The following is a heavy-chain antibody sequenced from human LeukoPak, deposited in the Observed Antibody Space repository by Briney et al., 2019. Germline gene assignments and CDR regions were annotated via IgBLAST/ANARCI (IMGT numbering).Heavy chain of an antibody. CDR3: ARSARGEVYDY. CDR2: INHSGST. V-gene: IGHV4-39*07. J-gene: IGHJ4*02. CDR1: GGSISSSSYY. D-gene: IGHD3-16*01. Sequence: SETLSLTCTVSGGSISSSSYYWSWIRQPPGKGLEWIGEINHSGSTNYNPSLKSRVTISVDTSKNQFSLKLSSVTAADTAVYYCARSARGEVYDYWGQGTLVTVSS.